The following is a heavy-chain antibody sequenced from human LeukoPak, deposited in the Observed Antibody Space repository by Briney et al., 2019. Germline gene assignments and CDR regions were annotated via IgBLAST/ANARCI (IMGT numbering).Heavy chain of an antibody. CDR3: ARAPYYDILTGIKNFDY. Sequence: ETLSLTCAVYGGSFSGYYWSWIRQPPGKGLEWIGEINNSGSSNSNPSLKSRVTISVDTSKNQFSLKLSSVTAADTAVYYCARAPYYDILTGIKNFDYWGQGTLVTVSS. D-gene: IGHD3-9*01. CDR2: INNSGSS. J-gene: IGHJ4*02. CDR1: GGSFSGYY. V-gene: IGHV4-34*01.